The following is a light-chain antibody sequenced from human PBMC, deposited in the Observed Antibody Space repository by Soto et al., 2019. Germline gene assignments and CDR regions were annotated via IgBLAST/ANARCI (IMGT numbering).Light chain of an antibody. V-gene: IGKV3-20*01. J-gene: IGKJ2*01. CDR2: DAS. CDR3: HQYGGSLPYT. CDR1: QSVRSTY. Sequence: EIVLTQSPGTLSLSPGERATLSCRASQSVRSTYLAWYQLKPGQAPRLLIFDASTRASGIPDRFSGSGSGTTFTLTISSLEPEDFAVYYCHQYGGSLPYTFGQGTKLEIK.